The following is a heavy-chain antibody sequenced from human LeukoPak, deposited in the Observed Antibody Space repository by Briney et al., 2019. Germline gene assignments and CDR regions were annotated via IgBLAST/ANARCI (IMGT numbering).Heavy chain of an antibody. CDR1: GGSISSSSYY. J-gene: IGHJ4*02. D-gene: IGHD3-22*01. V-gene: IGHV4-39*01. CDR3: ARHWYYYDRSGSDY. CDR2: IYYSGST. Sequence: SETLSLTCTVSGGSISSSSYYWGWIRQPPGKGLEWIGSIYYSGSTYYNPSLKSRVTISVDTSKNQFSLKLSSVTAADTAVYYCARHWYYYDRSGSDYWGQGTLVTVSS.